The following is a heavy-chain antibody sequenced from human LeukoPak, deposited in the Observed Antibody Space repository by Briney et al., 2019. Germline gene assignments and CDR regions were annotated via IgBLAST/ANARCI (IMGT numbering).Heavy chain of an antibody. J-gene: IGHJ4*02. D-gene: IGHD4-23*01. Sequence: PGGSLRLSCAASGFTFSTYGMHWVRQAPSKGLEWVAVIWYDGSNKYYGDSVKGRFTISRDNSKNTLYMQMNSLRAEDTAMYYCARDFDGGNAFDYWGQGTLVSVSS. CDR2: IWYDGSNK. CDR1: GFTFSTYG. CDR3: ARDFDGGNAFDY. V-gene: IGHV3-33*01.